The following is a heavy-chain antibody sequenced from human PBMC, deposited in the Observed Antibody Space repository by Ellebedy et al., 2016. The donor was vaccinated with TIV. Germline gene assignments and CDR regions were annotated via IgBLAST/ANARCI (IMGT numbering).Heavy chain of an antibody. J-gene: IGHJ4*02. Sequence: GGSLRLSXAASGFTFSSYAMSWFRQAPGKGLLWVSAISNSGDKTYYADSVKGRFSISRDNSKNTLYLQLNSLRAEDTAMYFCAKEIREPLITVDYWGQGALVTVSS. CDR2: ISNSGDKT. CDR3: AKEIREPLITVDY. D-gene: IGHD1-14*01. V-gene: IGHV3-23*01. CDR1: GFTFSSYA.